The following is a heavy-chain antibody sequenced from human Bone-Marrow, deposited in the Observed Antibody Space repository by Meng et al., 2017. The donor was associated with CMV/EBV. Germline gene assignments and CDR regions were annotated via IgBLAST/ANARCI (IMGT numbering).Heavy chain of an antibody. CDR1: RFSFSSYA. CDR3: ARESEYSSPARPGMDV. CDR2: TSDDGSKK. Sequence: GESLKISCAASRFSFSSYAMHWVRQAPGKGLEWVAVTSDDGSKKYYADSVKGRFTISRVNSKNTLYLQMNSLIAEDTAVYYCARESEYSSPARPGMDVWGQGTTVTVSS. V-gene: IGHV3-30*04. J-gene: IGHJ6*02. D-gene: IGHD6-6*01.